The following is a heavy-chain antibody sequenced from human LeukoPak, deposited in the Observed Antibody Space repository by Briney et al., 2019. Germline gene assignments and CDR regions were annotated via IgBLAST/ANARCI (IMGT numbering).Heavy chain of an antibody. J-gene: IGHJ4*02. D-gene: IGHD5-18*01. V-gene: IGHV4-34*01. CDR2: INHSGST. CDR3: ARGGGYSYGKGSFDY. Sequence: KPSETLSLTCAVYGGSFSGYYWSWIRQPPGKGLEWIGEINHSGSTNYNPSLKSRVTISVDTSKNQFSLKLGSVTAADTAVYYCARGGGYSYGKGSFDYWGQGTLVTVSS. CDR1: GGSFSGYY.